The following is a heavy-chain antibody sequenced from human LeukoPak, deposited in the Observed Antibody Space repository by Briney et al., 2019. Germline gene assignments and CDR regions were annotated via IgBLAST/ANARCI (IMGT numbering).Heavy chain of an antibody. CDR3: ARSKGHLDS. V-gene: IGHV6-1*01. CDR2: TYYRSKWFN. CDR1: GDSVSSNSAA. Sequence: SQTLSLTCAISGDSVSSNSAAWNWIRQSPSRGLEWLGRTYYRSKWFNDYAASVRSRITIKPDTPNNQFTLQLNSVTPEDTAMYFCARSKGHLDSWGKGTLVTVSS. J-gene: IGHJ4*02.